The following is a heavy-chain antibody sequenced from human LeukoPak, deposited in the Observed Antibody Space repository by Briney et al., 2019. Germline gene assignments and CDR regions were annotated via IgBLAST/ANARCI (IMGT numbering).Heavy chain of an antibody. V-gene: IGHV1-18*01. Sequence: ASVKVSCKASGYTFTSYGISWVRQAPGQGLEWMGWISAYDGNTNYAQKLQGRVTMTTDTSTSTAYMELRSLRSDDTAVYYCARDPSNTPGLVPQGYWAQGTLVTVSS. D-gene: IGHD2-8*02. CDR1: GYTFTSYG. J-gene: IGHJ4*02. CDR3: ARDPSNTPGLVPQGY. CDR2: ISAYDGNT.